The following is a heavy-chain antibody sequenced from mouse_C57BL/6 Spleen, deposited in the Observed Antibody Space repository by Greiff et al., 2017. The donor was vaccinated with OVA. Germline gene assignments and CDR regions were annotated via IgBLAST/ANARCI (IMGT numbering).Heavy chain of an antibody. Sequence: QVQLQQSGAELVKPGASVKMSCKASGYTFTSYWITWVKQRPGQGLEWIGDIYPGSGSTNYNEKFKSKATLTVDTSSSTAYMQLSSLTSEDSAVYYCATYYGDYYAMDYWGQGTSVTVSS. CDR3: ATYYGDYYAMDY. CDR2: IYPGSGST. CDR1: GYTFTSYW. D-gene: IGHD1-1*02. J-gene: IGHJ4*01. V-gene: IGHV1-55*01.